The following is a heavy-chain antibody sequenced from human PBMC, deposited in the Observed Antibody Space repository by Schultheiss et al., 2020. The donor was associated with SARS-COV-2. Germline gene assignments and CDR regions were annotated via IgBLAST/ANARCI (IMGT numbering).Heavy chain of an antibody. V-gene: IGHV1/OR15-2*02. CDR3: ARGSHTARPDY. D-gene: IGHD6-6*01. Sequence: ASVKVSCKASGYTFTSYYMHWVRQAPGQGLEWMGIINPYNGDTDYVQKFQGRVTMTTDTSADTAYMELRSLRSDDMAVYYCARGSHTARPDYWGQGTLVTVSS. CDR1: GYTFTSYY. J-gene: IGHJ4*02. CDR2: INPYNGDT.